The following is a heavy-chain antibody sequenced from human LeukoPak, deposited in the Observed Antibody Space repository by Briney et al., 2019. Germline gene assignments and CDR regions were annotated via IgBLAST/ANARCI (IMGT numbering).Heavy chain of an antibody. Sequence: SETLSLTCAVSGVSFNDYYWSWVRLPPGKGLEWIGEINHSGSTNYNPSLKSRVTISVDTSKNQFSLKLSSVTAADTAVYYCARGLGQQLVYYMDVWGKGTTVTVSS. CDR1: GVSFNDYY. CDR2: INHSGST. V-gene: IGHV4-34*01. CDR3: ARGLGQQLVYYMDV. J-gene: IGHJ6*03. D-gene: IGHD6-13*01.